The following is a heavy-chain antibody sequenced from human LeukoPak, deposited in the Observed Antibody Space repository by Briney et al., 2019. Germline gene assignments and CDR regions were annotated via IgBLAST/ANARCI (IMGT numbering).Heavy chain of an antibody. V-gene: IGHV3-66*01. J-gene: IGHJ5*02. CDR3: ARISTLTPGRYGWFDT. Sequence: GGSLRLSCAASGFIISTKYMNWVLQAPGKGLEWVSIMYTHGDSYYANSVKGRFTLSRDDSKNTLYLQMNSLRADDTAVYYCARISTLTPGRYGWFDTWGQGTPVTVSS. CDR1: GFIISTKY. D-gene: IGHD4-17*01. CDR2: MYTHGDS.